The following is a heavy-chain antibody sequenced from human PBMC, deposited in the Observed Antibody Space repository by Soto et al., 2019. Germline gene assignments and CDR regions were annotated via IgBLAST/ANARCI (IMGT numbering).Heavy chain of an antibody. J-gene: IGHJ6*03. D-gene: IGHD2-15*01. CDR3: AKDQGYCSGGSCHLGYYYYMDV. Sequence: GGSLRLSCAASGFTFSSYAMSWVRQAPGKGLEWVSAISGSGGSTYYADSVKGRFTISRANSKNTLYLQMNSLRAEDTAVYYCAKDQGYCSGGSCHLGYYYYMDVWGKGTTVTVSS. CDR1: GFTFSSYA. V-gene: IGHV3-23*01. CDR2: ISGSGGST.